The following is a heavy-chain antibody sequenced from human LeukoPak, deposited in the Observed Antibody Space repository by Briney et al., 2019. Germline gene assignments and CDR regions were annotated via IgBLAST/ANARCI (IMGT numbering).Heavy chain of an antibody. Sequence: GGSLRLSCAASGSTFSSNWMSWVRQAPGKGREGVSYISPSGSTLYYADSVKGRFTISRDNAKNSLYLQMNSLRAEDTAVYYCALEPGNYEGLGFFDYWGQGTLVTVSS. V-gene: IGHV3-48*04. CDR2: ISPSGSTL. J-gene: IGHJ4*02. CDR1: GSTFSSNW. D-gene: IGHD4-11*01. CDR3: ALEPGNYEGLGFFDY.